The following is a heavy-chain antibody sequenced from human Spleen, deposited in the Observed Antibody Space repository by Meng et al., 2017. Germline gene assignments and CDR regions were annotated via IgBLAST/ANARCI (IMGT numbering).Heavy chain of an antibody. CDR2: INHSGST. D-gene: IGHD4-11*01. CDR1: GGSFSDYY. V-gene: IGHV4-34*01. Sequence: QVPLQESGPGLVRPSETLSLTCVVSGGSFSDYYWSWIRQPPGKGLEWIGEINHSGSTNYNPSLESRATISVDTSQNNLSLKLSSVTAADSAVYYCARGPTTMAHDFDYWGQGTLVTVSS. J-gene: IGHJ4*02. CDR3: ARGPTTMAHDFDY.